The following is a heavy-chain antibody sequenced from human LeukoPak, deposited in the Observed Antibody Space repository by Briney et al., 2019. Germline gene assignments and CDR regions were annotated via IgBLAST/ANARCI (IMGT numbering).Heavy chain of an antibody. V-gene: IGHV3-7*01. J-gene: IGHJ4*02. CDR1: GFTLSSYW. CDR2: VKEDGSEK. D-gene: IGHD6-19*01. CDR3: TREYRSGWYDC. Sequence: QPGGSLRLSCAASGFTLSSYWMNWVRQAPGKGREWVANVKEDGSEKNYVDCVKGRLFISRDKAKNCLYMQMNSLRADDTAVYYCTREYRSGWYDCWGQGTLVTVSS.